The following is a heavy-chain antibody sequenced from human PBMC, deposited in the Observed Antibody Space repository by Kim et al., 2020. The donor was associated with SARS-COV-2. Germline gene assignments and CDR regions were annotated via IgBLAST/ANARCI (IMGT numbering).Heavy chain of an antibody. CDR3: ATVRPTTSEVAAAPDAFDI. V-gene: IGHV1-24*01. D-gene: IGHD6-13*01. CDR1: GYTLTELS. J-gene: IGHJ3*02. Sequence: ASVKVSCKVSGYTLTELSMHWVRQAPGKGLEWMGGFDPEDGETIYAQKFQGRVTMTEDTSTDTAYMELSSLRSEDTAVYYCATVRPTTSEVAAAPDAFDIWGQGTMVTVSS. CDR2: FDPEDGET.